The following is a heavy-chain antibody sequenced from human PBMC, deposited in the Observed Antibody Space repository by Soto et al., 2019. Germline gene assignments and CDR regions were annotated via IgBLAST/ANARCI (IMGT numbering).Heavy chain of an antibody. Sequence: GGSLRLSCAASGFTFSSYGMHWVCQAPGKGLEWVAVISYDGSNKYYADSVKGRFTISRDNSKNTLYLQMNSLRAEDTAVYYCAKDISLEYPYRPAAALDYWGQGTLVTVSS. J-gene: IGHJ4*02. V-gene: IGHV3-30*18. CDR1: GFTFSSYG. CDR2: ISYDGSNK. D-gene: IGHD3-9*01. CDR3: AKDISLEYPYRPAAALDY.